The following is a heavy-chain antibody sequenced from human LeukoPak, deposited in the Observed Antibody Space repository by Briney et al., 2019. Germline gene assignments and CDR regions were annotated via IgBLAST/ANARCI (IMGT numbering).Heavy chain of an antibody. V-gene: IGHV1-46*01. CDR2: INPSGGST. D-gene: IGHD5-24*01. Sequence: ASVKVSCKASGYTFTSYYMHWVRQAPGQGLEWMGIINPSGGSTSYAQKFQGRVTITADKSTSTAYMELSSLRSEDTAVYYCARGRDGYNFVDYWGQGTLVTVSS. CDR1: GYTFTSYY. J-gene: IGHJ4*02. CDR3: ARGRDGYNFVDY.